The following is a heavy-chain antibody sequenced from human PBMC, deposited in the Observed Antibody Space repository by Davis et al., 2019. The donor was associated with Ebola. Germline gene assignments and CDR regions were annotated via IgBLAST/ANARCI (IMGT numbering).Heavy chain of an antibody. V-gene: IGHV1-18*01. Sequence: AASVKVSCKTFGYTFNSYAISWVRQAPGQGLEWMGWISAYNGNTNHAQKFQGRVTMTTETSTSTAYMELRSLRSDDTAVYYCARVEDLVVTPPGHYYYGMSVWGRGTTVTVSS. CDR2: ISAYNGNT. J-gene: IGHJ6*04. D-gene: IGHD2-2*01. CDR1: GYTFNSYA. CDR3: ARVEDLVVTPPGHYYYGMSV.